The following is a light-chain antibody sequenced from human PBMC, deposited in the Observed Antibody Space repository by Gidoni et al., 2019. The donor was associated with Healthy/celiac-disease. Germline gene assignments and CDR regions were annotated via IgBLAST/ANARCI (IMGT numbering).Light chain of an antibody. V-gene: IGKV2-28*01. CDR1: QSLLHSNGYNY. CDR2: LGS. Sequence: IVMTQSPLSLPVTPGEPASTSCRSSQSLLHSNGYNYLDWYLQKPGQSPQLLIYLGSNRASGVPDRFSGSGSGTDFTLKISRVEAEDVGVYYCMQALQTPTFGGGTKVEIK. J-gene: IGKJ4*01. CDR3: MQALQTPT.